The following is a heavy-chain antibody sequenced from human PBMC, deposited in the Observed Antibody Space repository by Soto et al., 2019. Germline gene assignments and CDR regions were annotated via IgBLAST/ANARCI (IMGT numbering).Heavy chain of an antibody. Sequence: EVQLLESGGGLVQPGGSLRLSCAVSGFSISTYAMSWVRQAPGKGLDWLSAISDSGDRTHYADSMKGRFTISRDTSKNTLYLQMNTLRAEDTAVYYCAKDKPGTTSFDYWGQGTLVTVSS. J-gene: IGHJ4*02. CDR2: ISDSGDRT. V-gene: IGHV3-23*01. CDR1: GFSISTYA. CDR3: AKDKPGTTSFDY. D-gene: IGHD1-1*01.